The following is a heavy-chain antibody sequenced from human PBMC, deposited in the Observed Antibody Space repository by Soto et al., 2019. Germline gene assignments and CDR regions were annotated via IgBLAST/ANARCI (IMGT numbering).Heavy chain of an antibody. CDR3: ATLIMITFGGVIGP. CDR2: FDPEDGET. J-gene: IGHJ5*02. CDR1: GYTITELS. D-gene: IGHD3-16*01. V-gene: IGHV1-24*01. Sequence: GASVKVSCQVSGYTITELSMHWVRQAPGKGLEWMGGFDPEDGETIYAQKFQGRVTMTEDTSTDTAYMELSSLRSEDTAVYYCATLIMITFGGVIGPWGQGTLVTVSS.